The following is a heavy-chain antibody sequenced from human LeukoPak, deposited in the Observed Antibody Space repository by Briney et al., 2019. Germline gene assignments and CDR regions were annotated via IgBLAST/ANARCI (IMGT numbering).Heavy chain of an antibody. CDR2: ILYSGIN. Sequence: NASETLSLTCTVCCGSISSSSYYCRGVRRPPRKGVEGIGNILYSGINYYSPSLNIRVTISVYTSKNHFALKLTSVTAADTAVYYCARTVDIAVDSYGPFDYWGQGTLVTVSS. CDR1: CGSISSSSYY. CDR3: ARTVDIAVDSYGPFDY. V-gene: IGHV4-39*06. J-gene: IGHJ4*02. D-gene: IGHD2-2*03.